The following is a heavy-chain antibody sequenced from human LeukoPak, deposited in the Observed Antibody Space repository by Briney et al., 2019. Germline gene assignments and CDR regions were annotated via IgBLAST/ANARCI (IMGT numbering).Heavy chain of an antibody. J-gene: IGHJ4*02. CDR2: IYYSGST. CDR1: GGSISSGGYY. V-gene: IGHV4-31*03. CDR3: ARNSYYYDSSGYYYFDY. Sequence: SQTLSLTCTVSGGSISSGGYYWSWIRQHPGKGLEWIGYIYYSGSTYYNPSLKSRVTISVDTSKNQFSLKLSSVTAADTAVYYCARNSYYYDSSGYYYFDYWGQGTLVTVSS. D-gene: IGHD3-22*01.